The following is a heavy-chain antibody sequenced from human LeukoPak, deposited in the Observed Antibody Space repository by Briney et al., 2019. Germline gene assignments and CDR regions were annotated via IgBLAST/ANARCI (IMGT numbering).Heavy chain of an antibody. V-gene: IGHV4-61*02. CDR2: IYTSGST. D-gene: IGHD4-17*01. Sequence: PSETLSVTCTVSGGSISSGSYYWSWIRQPAGKGLEWIGRIYTSGSTNYNPSLKSRVTISVDTSKNQFSLKLSSVTAADTAVYYCARALTATGGDVWGQGTTVTVSS. J-gene: IGHJ6*02. CDR3: ARALTATGGDV. CDR1: GGSISSGSYY.